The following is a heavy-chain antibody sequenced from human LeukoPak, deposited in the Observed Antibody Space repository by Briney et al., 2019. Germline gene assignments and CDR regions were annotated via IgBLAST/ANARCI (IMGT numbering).Heavy chain of an antibody. CDR1: GFTFSSYW. CDR3: ARDLLKWGYCSGGSCFYY. J-gene: IGHJ4*02. Sequence: GGSLRLSCAASGFTFSSYWMHWVRQAPGKGLVWVSRIKTDGSNTNYADSVKGRFTISRDNAKNTLYLQMSSLRAEDTALYYCARDLLKWGYCSGGSCFYYWGQGTLVTVSS. D-gene: IGHD2-15*01. V-gene: IGHV3-74*01. CDR2: IKTDGSNT.